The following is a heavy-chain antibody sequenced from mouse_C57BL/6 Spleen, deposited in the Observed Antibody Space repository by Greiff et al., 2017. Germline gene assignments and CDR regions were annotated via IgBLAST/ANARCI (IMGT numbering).Heavy chain of an antibody. CDR3: ARGYDGYYFHFDY. CDR2: ISSGGSYT. CDR1: GFTFSSYG. Sequence: EVKLVESGGDLVKPGGSLKLSCAASGFTFSSYGMSWVRQTPDKRLEWVATISSGGSYTYYPDSVKGRFTISRDNAKNTLYLQMSSLKSEDTAMYYCARGYDGYYFHFDYWGQGTTLTVSS. V-gene: IGHV5-6*01. D-gene: IGHD2-3*01. J-gene: IGHJ2*01.